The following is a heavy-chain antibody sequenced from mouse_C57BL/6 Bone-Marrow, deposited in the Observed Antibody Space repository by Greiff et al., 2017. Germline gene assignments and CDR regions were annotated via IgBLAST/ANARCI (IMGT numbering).Heavy chain of an antibody. D-gene: IGHD1-1*01. V-gene: IGHV5-9-1*02. CDR3: TREGYYGSVDY. J-gene: IGHJ2*01. CDR2: ISSGGDYI. CDR1: GFTFSSYA. Sequence: EVMLVESGEGLVKPGGSLKLSCAASGFTFSSYAMSWVRQTPEKRLEWVAYISSGGDYIYYADTVKGRFTISRDNARNTLYLQMSSLKSEDTAMYYCTREGYYGSVDYWGQGTTLTVSS.